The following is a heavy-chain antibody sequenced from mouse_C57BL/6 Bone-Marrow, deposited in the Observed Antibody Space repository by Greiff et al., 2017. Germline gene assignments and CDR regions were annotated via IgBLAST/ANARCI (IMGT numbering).Heavy chain of an antibody. CDR3: ARAGPLGRSFDY. Sequence: QVQLQQPGAELVQPGASVKMSCKASGYTFTSYWITWVKQRPGQGLEWIGDIYPTSGRTNYNEKFKSKAILTVDTSSNTAYMQLSSLTSEVSSVFYCARAGPLGRSFDYWGQGTTLTVSS. V-gene: IGHV1-55*01. CDR1: GYTFTSYW. D-gene: IGHD4-1*01. CDR2: IYPTSGRT. J-gene: IGHJ2*01.